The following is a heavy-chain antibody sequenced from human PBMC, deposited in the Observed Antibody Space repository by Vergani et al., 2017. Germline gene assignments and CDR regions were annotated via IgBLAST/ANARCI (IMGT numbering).Heavy chain of an antibody. V-gene: IGHV4-34*01. CDR1: GGSFSGYY. CDR3: ARGRYSSSWYAYFQH. J-gene: IGHJ1*01. D-gene: IGHD6-13*01. Sequence: QVQLQQWGAGLLKPSETLSLTCAVYGGSFSGYYWSWIRQPPGKGLEWIGEINHSGSTNYNPSLKSRVTISVDTSKNQFSLKLSSVTAAATAVYYCARGRYSSSWYAYFQHWGQGTLVTVSS. CDR2: INHSGST.